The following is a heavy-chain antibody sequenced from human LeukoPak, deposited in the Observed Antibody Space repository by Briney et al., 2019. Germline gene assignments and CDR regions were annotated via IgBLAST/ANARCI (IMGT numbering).Heavy chain of an antibody. Sequence: SETLSLTCTVSGGSISSYYWSWIRQPPGKGLEWIGYIYYSGSTNYNPSLKSRVTISVDTSKNQFSLKLSSVTAADAAVYYCARGVRRSGGSCYLLDAFDIWGQGTMVTVSS. D-gene: IGHD2-15*01. CDR2: IYYSGST. CDR3: ARGVRRSGGSCYLLDAFDI. J-gene: IGHJ3*02. CDR1: GGSISSYY. V-gene: IGHV4-59*01.